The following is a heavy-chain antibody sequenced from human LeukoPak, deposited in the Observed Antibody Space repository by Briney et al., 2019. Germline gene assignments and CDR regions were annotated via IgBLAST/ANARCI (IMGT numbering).Heavy chain of an antibody. V-gene: IGHV3-30*02. CDR1: GFTFSSYG. Sequence: GGSLRLSCAASGFTFSSYGMHWVRQAPGKGLEWVAFIRYDGSNKYYADSVKGRFTISRDNSKNTLYLQMNSLRAEDTAVYYCAKDPERYSSSSEDWYFDLWGRGTLVTGSS. CDR2: IRYDGSNK. J-gene: IGHJ2*01. D-gene: IGHD6-6*01. CDR3: AKDPERYSSSSEDWYFDL.